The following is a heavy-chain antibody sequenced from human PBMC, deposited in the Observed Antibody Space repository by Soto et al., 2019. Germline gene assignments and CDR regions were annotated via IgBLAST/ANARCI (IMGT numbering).Heavy chain of an antibody. CDR1: GFSLSTSGVG. V-gene: IGHV2-5*01. CDR2: IYWNDDK. J-gene: IGHJ4*02. CDR3: AHWQEYYDSSGFDY. D-gene: IGHD3-22*01. Sequence: SGPTLVNPTQTLTLTCTFSGFSLSTSGVGVGWIRQPPGKALEWLALIYWNDDKRCSPSLKSRLTITEDTSKNQVVLTMTNMDPVDTATYYCAHWQEYYDSSGFDYWGQGTLVTVSS.